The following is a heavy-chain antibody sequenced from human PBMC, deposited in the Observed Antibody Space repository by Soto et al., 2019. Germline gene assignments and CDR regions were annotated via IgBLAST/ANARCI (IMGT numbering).Heavy chain of an antibody. J-gene: IGHJ4*02. Sequence: PSETLSLTXGVSGYSITSGFYWGWVGESPGKGLEWIGSISYSAKTFYNPSLASRLSIAVDTSMNQFSLRLTSVTAADTALYYCTRGAGAPWVRFDSWGQGTLVTVSS. CDR3: TRGAGAPWVRFDS. CDR1: GYSITSGFY. CDR2: ISYSAKT. V-gene: IGHV4-38-2*01. D-gene: IGHD3-22*01.